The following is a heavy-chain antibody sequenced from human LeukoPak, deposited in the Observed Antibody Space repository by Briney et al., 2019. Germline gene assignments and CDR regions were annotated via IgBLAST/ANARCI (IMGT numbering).Heavy chain of an antibody. CDR1: GGSFTSKA. D-gene: IGHD2-15*01. CDR3: GRKAGDCGGGSCYSIDY. J-gene: IGHJ4*02. V-gene: IGHV1-69*05. Sequence: ASVTLSFTAFGGSFTSKAISWVRHAPGQGPGWMGGIITIFGTANYAQKFQGRVTITTDESTSTAYMEVSSLRSEDTAVYYCGRKAGDCGGGSCYSIDYWGQGTLVTVSS. CDR2: IITIFGTA.